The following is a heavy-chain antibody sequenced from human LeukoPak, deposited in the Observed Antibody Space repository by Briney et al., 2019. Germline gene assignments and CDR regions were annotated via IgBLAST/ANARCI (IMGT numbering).Heavy chain of an antibody. J-gene: IGHJ5*01. D-gene: IGHD2-2*01. V-gene: IGHV3-74*01. CDR2: INSDGSST. Sequence: GGSLRLSCAASGFTFSSYWMHWVRQAPGKGLVWVSRINSDGSSTNYADSVKGRFTISRDNAKNTLYLQMNSLRVDDTAVYYCARASSFCSSTSCTHDSWGQGTLVTVSS. CDR1: GFTFSSYW. CDR3: ARASSFCSSTSCTHDS.